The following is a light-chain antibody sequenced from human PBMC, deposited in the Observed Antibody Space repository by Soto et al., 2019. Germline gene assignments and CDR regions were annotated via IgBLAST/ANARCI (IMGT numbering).Light chain of an antibody. CDR3: SSYAGSDNFV. J-gene: IGLJ1*01. Sequence: QSVLTRPPSASGSAGQSVTISCTGTSSDVGANNDYVSWYQQHPGKVPKLMIYEVSKRPPGVPDRFSGSKSGNTASLTVSGLQADDEADYYCSSYAGSDNFVFGTGTKVTVL. V-gene: IGLV2-8*01. CDR2: EVS. CDR1: SSDVGANNDY.